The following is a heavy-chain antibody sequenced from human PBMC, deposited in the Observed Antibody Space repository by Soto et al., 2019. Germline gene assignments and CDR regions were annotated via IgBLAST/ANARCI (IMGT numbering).Heavy chain of an antibody. CDR1: GGTFSSYA. J-gene: IGHJ3*02. CDR2: IIPIFGTA. D-gene: IGHD2-15*01. Sequence: SVKVSCKASGGTFSSYAISWVRQAPGQGLEWMGGIIPIFGTANYAQKFQGRVTITADESTSTAYMELSSLRSEDTAVYYCARRMDIVVVVAADVAFDIWGQGTMVTVSS. CDR3: ARRMDIVVVVAADVAFDI. V-gene: IGHV1-69*13.